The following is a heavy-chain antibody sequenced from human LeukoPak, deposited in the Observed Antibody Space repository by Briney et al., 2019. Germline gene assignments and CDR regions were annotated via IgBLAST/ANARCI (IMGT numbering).Heavy chain of an antibody. Sequence: SETLSLTCTVSGGSISSYYWGWVRQPPGKGLEWIANVYYSGSTYYNPSLKSRVTISINTSKNQFSLKVASVTAADTAVYYCARIPSPGWFDPWGQGTLVTVSS. J-gene: IGHJ5*02. CDR3: ARIPSPGWFDP. V-gene: IGHV4-59*12. CDR2: VYYSGST. CDR1: GGSISSYY.